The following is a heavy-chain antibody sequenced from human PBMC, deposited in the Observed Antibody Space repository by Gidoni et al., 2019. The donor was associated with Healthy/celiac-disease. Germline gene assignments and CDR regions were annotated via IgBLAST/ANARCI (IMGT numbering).Heavy chain of an antibody. CDR1: GYSISSVYY. Sequence: QVQLQESCPGLVKPSETLSLTCAVSGYSISSVYYCGWIRQPPGKGLEWIGSIYHSGSTYYNPSLKSRVTISVDTSKNQFSLKLSSVTAADTAVYYCASTVADYLFEGAYYYYGMDVWGQGTTVTVSS. J-gene: IGHJ6*02. D-gene: IGHD3-16*01. CDR3: ASTVADYLFEGAYYYYGMDV. V-gene: IGHV4-38-2*01. CDR2: IYHSGST.